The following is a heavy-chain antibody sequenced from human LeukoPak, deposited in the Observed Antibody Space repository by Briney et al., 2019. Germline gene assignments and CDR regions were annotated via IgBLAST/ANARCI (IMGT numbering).Heavy chain of an antibody. J-gene: IGHJ4*02. CDR3: AKMPDYAPDY. D-gene: IGHD4-17*01. CDR2: IRYDGSNK. Sequence: GGSLRLXCAASGFTSSSYGMHWVRRAPGKGLEWVAFIRYDGSNKYYADSVKGRFTISRDNSKNTLYLQMNSLRAEDTAVYYCAKMPDYAPDYWGQGTLVTVSS. V-gene: IGHV3-30*02. CDR1: GFTSSSYG.